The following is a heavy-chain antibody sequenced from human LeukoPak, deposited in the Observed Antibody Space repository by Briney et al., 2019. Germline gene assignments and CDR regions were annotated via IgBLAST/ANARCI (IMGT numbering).Heavy chain of an antibody. Sequence: GRSLRLSCAASGFTYSSYAMHWGRQTPGKGLEWVAVLSYDGSNKNYADSVKGRFTISRDNSKNTLYLQMNSLRAEDTAVYYCVKGATVALLNYFDHWGQGTLVTVSS. CDR3: VKGATVALLNYFDH. CDR1: GFTYSSYA. CDR2: LSYDGSNK. J-gene: IGHJ4*02. V-gene: IGHV3-30-3*01. D-gene: IGHD6-19*01.